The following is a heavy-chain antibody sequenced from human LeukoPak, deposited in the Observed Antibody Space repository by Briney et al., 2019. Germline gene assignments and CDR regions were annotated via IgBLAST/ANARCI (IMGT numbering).Heavy chain of an antibody. CDR2: IKQDGSEK. V-gene: IGHV3-7*01. CDR3: ARGRINYDYVWGSYREAHAFDI. D-gene: IGHD3-16*02. J-gene: IGHJ3*02. CDR1: GFTFSSYE. Sequence: GGSLRLSCAASGFTFSSYEMNWVRQAPGKGLEWVANIKQDGSEKYYVDSVKGRFTISRDNAKNSLYLQMNSLRAEDTAVYYCARGRINYDYVWGSYREAHAFDIWGQGTMVTVSS.